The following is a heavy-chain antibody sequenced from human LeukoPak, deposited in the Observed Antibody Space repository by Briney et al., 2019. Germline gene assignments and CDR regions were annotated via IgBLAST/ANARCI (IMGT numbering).Heavy chain of an antibody. CDR2: TSYDGSNK. CDR1: GFTFSSYG. D-gene: IGHD3-10*01. J-gene: IGHJ4*02. V-gene: IGHV3-30*03. Sequence: PGGSLRLSCAASGFTFSSYGMHWVRQAPGKGLEWVAVTSYDGSNKYYADSVKGRFTISRDNSKNTLYLQMNSLRAEDTAVYYCARGGITMVRNDYWGQGTLVTVSS. CDR3: ARGGITMVRNDY.